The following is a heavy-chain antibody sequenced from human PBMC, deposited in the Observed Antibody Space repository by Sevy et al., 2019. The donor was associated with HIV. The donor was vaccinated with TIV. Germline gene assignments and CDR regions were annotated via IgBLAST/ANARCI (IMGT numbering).Heavy chain of an antibody. D-gene: IGHD3-10*01. J-gene: IGHJ4*02. CDR2: TKSKTDCGTT. V-gene: IGHV3-15*01. CDR1: GFTFSNAW. Sequence: GGSLRLSCAASGFTFSNAWMSWVRQAPGKGLEWVGRTKSKTDCGTTDHAAPVKGRFTISRDDSKNTLYLQMNSPKTEDTAIYYCTTDSKKRGLSALLDYWGQGTLVTVSS. CDR3: TTDSKKRGLSALLDY.